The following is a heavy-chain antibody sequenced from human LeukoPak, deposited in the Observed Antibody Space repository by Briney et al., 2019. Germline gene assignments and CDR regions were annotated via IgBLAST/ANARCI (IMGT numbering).Heavy chain of an antibody. D-gene: IGHD2-15*01. CDR1: GGSISSSSYY. CDR3: ARGIVSYDAFDI. Sequence: NSSETLSLTCTVSGGSISSSSYYWGWIRQPPGKGLEWIGSIYHSGSTYYNPSLKSRVTISVDTSKDQFSLKLSFVTAADTAVYYCARGIVSYDAFDIWGQGTMVTVSS. CDR2: IYHSGST. V-gene: IGHV4-39*01. J-gene: IGHJ3*02.